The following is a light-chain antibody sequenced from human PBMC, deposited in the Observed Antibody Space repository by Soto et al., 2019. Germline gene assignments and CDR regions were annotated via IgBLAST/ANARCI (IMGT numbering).Light chain of an antibody. V-gene: IGKV2-30*01. CDR3: MQGTSWPVT. CDR2: KVS. CDR1: QSLVYSDGNTY. Sequence: DVVMTQSPLSLPVTLGQPASISCRSSQSLVYSDGNTYLNWFQQRPGQSPRRLIYKVSNRDSGVPDRFSGRGSGTDFTLKISRVEAEDVGVYYCMQGTSWPVTFGGGTKVEIK. J-gene: IGKJ4*01.